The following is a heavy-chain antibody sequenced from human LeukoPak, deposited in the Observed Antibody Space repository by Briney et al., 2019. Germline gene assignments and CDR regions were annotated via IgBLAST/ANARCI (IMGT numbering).Heavy chain of an antibody. CDR2: INHSGST. CDR3: ARGSGSGWGFDY. D-gene: IGHD6-19*01. Sequence: SETLSLTCTVSGGSISSSSYYWSWIRQPPGKGLEWIGEINHSGSTNYNPSLKSRVTISVDTSKNQFSLKLSSVTAADTAVYYCARGSGSGWGFDYWGQGTLVTVSS. J-gene: IGHJ4*02. V-gene: IGHV4-39*07. CDR1: GGSISSSSYY.